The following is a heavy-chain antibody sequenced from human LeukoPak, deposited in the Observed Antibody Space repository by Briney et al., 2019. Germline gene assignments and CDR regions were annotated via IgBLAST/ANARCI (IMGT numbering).Heavy chain of an antibody. J-gene: IGHJ6*02. CDR1: SGFFIDYA. Sequence: GGSLRLSCEVPSGFFIDYAMHWVRQTPAKGLEWLAVISYDGGETYYGDSVKGRFTISRDTSKSKLFLQMNTLRPDDTAQYYCARSAVSYKYYFYGMDVWGLGTSVIVSS. CDR2: ISYDGGET. V-gene: IGHV3-30*03. D-gene: IGHD5-24*01. CDR3: ARSAVSYKYYFYGMDV.